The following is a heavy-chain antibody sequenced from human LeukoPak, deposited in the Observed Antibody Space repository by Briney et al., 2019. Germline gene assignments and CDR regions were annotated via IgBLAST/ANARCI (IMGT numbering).Heavy chain of an antibody. CDR3: ARGYSYAFDY. Sequence: GGSLRLSCAASGFIFSGYGIHWVRQAPGKGLEWVAVIWYDGSNKYYADSVKGRFTISRDNSKNTLSLQMNSLRAEDTAVYNCARGYSYAFDYWGQGTLVTVSS. D-gene: IGHD5-18*01. V-gene: IGHV3-33*01. CDR1: GFIFSGYG. CDR2: IWYDGSNK. J-gene: IGHJ4*02.